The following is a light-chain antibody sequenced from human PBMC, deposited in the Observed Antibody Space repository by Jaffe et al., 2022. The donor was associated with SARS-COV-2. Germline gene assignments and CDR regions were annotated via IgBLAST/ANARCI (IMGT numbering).Light chain of an antibody. CDR3: QQYDTLPLT. V-gene: IGKV3-20*01. Sequence: EVVLTQSPGTLSLSPGERATLSCRASQSVTGSYLAWIQQRAGQSPRLLIYDASTRATGIPDRFSGSGSGTDFTLTISRLEPEDFAVYYCQQYDTLPLTFGGGTKVEIK. CDR2: DAS. CDR1: QSVTGSY. J-gene: IGKJ4*01.